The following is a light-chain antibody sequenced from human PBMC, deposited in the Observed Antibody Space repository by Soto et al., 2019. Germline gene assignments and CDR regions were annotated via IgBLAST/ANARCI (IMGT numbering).Light chain of an antibody. CDR2: XXT. Sequence: EIMMTQSPASLSLSPGERATLSFRASHIFIGNXAWXHXXXXXXXXXXXXXXTXXXTXXPARFSGSGSGTEFTLTISSLQPEDSATYYCRQHNSFPITFGQGTRLEIK. CDR3: RQHNSFPIT. CDR1: HIFIGN. V-gene: IGKV3D-15*01. J-gene: IGKJ5*01.